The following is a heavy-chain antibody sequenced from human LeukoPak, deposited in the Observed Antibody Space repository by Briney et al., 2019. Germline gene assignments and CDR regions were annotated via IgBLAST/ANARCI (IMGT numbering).Heavy chain of an antibody. J-gene: IGHJ3*02. CDR3: ARQYYYDSSGYLPNDAFDI. Sequence: GESLKISCKGSGYSFTSYWIGWVRQMPGKGLEWMGIIYPGDSDTRYSPSFQGQVTISADKSISTAYLQWSSLKASDTAMYYRARQYYYDSSGYLPNDAFDIWGQGTMVTVSS. CDR2: IYPGDSDT. D-gene: IGHD3-22*01. V-gene: IGHV5-51*01. CDR1: GYSFTSYW.